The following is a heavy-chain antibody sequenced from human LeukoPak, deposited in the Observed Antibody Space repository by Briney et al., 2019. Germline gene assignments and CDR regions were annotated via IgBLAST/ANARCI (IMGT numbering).Heavy chain of an antibody. CDR3: ARVRRAAMVYFDY. Sequence: SETLSLTCTVSGGSISSGDYYWSWIRQPPGQGLEWIGYIYYSASTYYNPSLKSRVTISVDTSKNQFSLKLSSVTAADTAVYYCARVRRAAMVYFDYWGQGTLVTVSS. CDR2: IYYSAST. J-gene: IGHJ4*02. D-gene: IGHD5-18*01. CDR1: GGSISSGDYY. V-gene: IGHV4-30-4*08.